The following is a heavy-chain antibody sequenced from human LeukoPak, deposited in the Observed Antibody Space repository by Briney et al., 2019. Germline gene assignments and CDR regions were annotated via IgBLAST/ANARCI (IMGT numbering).Heavy chain of an antibody. J-gene: IGHJ4*02. V-gene: IGHV4-59*01. CDR1: GGSISSYY. CDR3: AMGSGWYYFDY. Sequence: SETLSLTCTVSGGSISSYYWSWIRQPPGKGLKWIGYIYYSGSTNYNPSLKSRVTISVDTSKNQFSLKLSSVTAADTAVYYCAMGSGWYYFDYWGQGTLVTVSS. D-gene: IGHD6-19*01. CDR2: IYYSGST.